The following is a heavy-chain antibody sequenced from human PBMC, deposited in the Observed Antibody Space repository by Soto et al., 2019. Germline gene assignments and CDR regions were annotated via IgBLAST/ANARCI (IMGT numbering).Heavy chain of an antibody. J-gene: IGHJ5*02. V-gene: IGHV1-69*13. CDR3: ARGRAPNEVLRYFDWLPRRPLYNWFDP. CDR2: IIPIFGTA. Sequence: GASVKVSCKASGGTFSSYAISWVRQAPGQGLEWMGGIIPIFGTANYAQKFQGRVTITADESTSTAYMELSSLRSEDTAVYYCARGRAPNEVLRYFDWLPRRPLYNWFDPWGQGTLVTVSS. CDR1: GGTFSSYA. D-gene: IGHD3-9*01.